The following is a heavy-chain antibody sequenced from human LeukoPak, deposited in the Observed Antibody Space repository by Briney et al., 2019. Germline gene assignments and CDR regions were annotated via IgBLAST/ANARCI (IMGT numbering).Heavy chain of an antibody. CDR3: ARLRARDGYNFSLYYYYMDV. Sequence: PSETLSLTCTVSGGSISSSSYYWGWIRQPPGKGLEWTGSIYYTGSTYCNPSLKSRVTISVDTSKNQFSLKLSSVTAADTAVYYCARLRARDGYNFSLYYYYMDVWGKATTVTISS. V-gene: IGHV4-39*01. D-gene: IGHD5-24*01. J-gene: IGHJ6*03. CDR2: IYYTGST. CDR1: GGSISSSSYY.